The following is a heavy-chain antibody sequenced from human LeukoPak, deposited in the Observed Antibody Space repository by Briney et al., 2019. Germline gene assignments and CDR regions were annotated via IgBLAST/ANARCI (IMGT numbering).Heavy chain of an antibody. CDR2: IIPILDIA. CDR3: ARDRGYCTNGVCYTLDYYYYYMDV. J-gene: IGHJ6*03. D-gene: IGHD2-8*01. Sequence: GASVKVSCEASGGTFSSYAISWVRQAPGQGLEWMGRIIPILDIANYAQKFQGRVTVTADKSTNTAYMELSSLRSEDTAVYYCARDRGYCTNGVCYTLDYYYYYMDVWGKGTTVTVSS. CDR1: GGTFSSYA. V-gene: IGHV1-69*04.